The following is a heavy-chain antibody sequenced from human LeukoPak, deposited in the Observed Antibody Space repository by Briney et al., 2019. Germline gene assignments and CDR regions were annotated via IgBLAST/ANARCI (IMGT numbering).Heavy chain of an antibody. CDR2: ISWTGDKV. CDR3: IKDAPNGSIDY. J-gene: IGHJ4*02. Sequence: QPGGSLRLSCVTSGFTFGDFVMHWVRQAPGKGLECASTISWTGDKVAYAGSVKGRFTVSRDNAKNSLFLQMNSLRTDDTALYYCIKDAPNGSIDYWGQGTLVTVSS. V-gene: IGHV3-9*01. CDR1: GFTFGDFV. D-gene: IGHD2-8*01.